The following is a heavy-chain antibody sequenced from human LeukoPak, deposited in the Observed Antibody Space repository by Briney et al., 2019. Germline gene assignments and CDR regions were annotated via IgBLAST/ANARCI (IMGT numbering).Heavy chain of an antibody. D-gene: IGHD5-12*01. CDR3: ARAPWGYGLSYYFDS. V-gene: IGHV4-34*01. Sequence: SETLSLTCAVYGGSFSGYYWSWIRQPPGKGLEWIGEINHSGSTNYNPSLKSRVTISVDTSKNQFSLKLSSVTAADTAVYFCARAPWGYGLSYYFDSWGQGTLVTVSS. CDR1: GGSFSGYY. CDR2: INHSGST. J-gene: IGHJ4*02.